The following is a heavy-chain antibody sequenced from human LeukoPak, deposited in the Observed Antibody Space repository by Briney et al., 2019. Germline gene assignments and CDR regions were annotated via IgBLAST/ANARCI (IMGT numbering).Heavy chain of an antibody. J-gene: IGHJ4*02. D-gene: IGHD6-13*01. CDR1: GYTFTDYY. CDR3: ASRRCSATSRSGYSSTVFDY. V-gene: IGHV1-2*02. Sequence: ASVKVSCKASGYTFTDYYMHWVRQAPGQGLEWMGWINPNSGDTNYAQKFQGRVTMTRDTSISTAYMELSRLRSDDTAVYYCASRRCSATSRSGYSSTVFDYWGQGTLVTVSS. CDR2: INPNSGDT.